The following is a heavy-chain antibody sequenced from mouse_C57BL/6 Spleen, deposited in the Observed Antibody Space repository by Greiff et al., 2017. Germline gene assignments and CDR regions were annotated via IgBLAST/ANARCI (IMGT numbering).Heavy chain of an antibody. CDR3: ASHYYGSSYGDYFDY. CDR1: GYTFTSYW. D-gene: IGHD1-1*01. V-gene: IGHV1-74*01. J-gene: IGHJ2*01. Sequence: VQLQQPGAELVKPGASVKVSCKASGYTFTSYWMHWVKQRPGQGLEWIGRIHPSDSDTNYNQKFKGKATLTVDTSSGTAYMQLSSLTSEASEVYYCASHYYGSSYGDYFDYWGQGTTLTVSS. CDR2: IHPSDSDT.